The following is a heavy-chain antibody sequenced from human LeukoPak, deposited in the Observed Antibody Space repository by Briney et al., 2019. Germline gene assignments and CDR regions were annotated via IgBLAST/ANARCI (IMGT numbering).Heavy chain of an antibody. CDR1: GFTFSSYA. J-gene: IGHJ4*02. D-gene: IGHD2-2*01. CDR3: AREAMGYCSSTSCPLGY. CDR2: ISYDGSNK. V-gene: IGHV3-30-3*01. Sequence: GRSLRLSCAASGFTFSSYAMHWVRQAPGKGLEWVAVISYDGSNKYYADSVKGRFTISRDNSKNTLYLQMNSLRAEDTAVYYCAREAMGYCSSTSCPLGYWGQGTLVTVSS.